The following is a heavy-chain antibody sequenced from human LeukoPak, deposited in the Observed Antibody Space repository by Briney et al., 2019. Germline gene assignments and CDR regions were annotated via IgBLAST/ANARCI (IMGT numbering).Heavy chain of an antibody. CDR1: GGSFSGYY. D-gene: IGHD3-10*01. J-gene: IGHJ6*02. V-gene: IGHV4-34*01. CDR3: ARDGPYYGSGSYRNYYYYYGIDV. CDR2: INHSGST. Sequence: SETLSLTCAVYGGSFSGYYWSWIRQPPGKGLEWIGEINHSGSTNYNPSLKSRVTISVDTSKNQFSLKLSSVTAADTAVYYCARDGPYYGSGSYRNYYYYYGIDVWGQGTTVTVSS.